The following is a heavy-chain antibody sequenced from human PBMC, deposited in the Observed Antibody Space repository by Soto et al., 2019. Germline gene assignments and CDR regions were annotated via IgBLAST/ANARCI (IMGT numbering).Heavy chain of an antibody. D-gene: IGHD6-19*01. Sequence: QVQLQESGPGLVKPSQTLSLTCTVSSGSISSGGYYWSWIRQHPGKDLEWVGYIYNSGKTYYNPSLKSRVTISADTSKNRFSLNLSSVTAADTAVYYCARASAGGGWYYFDYWGQGTLVTVSS. CDR2: IYNSGKT. CDR3: ARASAGGGWYYFDY. J-gene: IGHJ4*02. V-gene: IGHV4-31*03. CDR1: SGSISSGGYY.